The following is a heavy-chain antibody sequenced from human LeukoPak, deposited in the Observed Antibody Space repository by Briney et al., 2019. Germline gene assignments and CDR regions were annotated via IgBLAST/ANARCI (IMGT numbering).Heavy chain of an antibody. D-gene: IGHD5-12*01. Sequence: PSETLSLTCTVSGGSISSSSYYWGWIRQPPGKGLEWIGSIYYSGSTYYNPSLKSRVTISVDTSKNQFSLKLSSVTAADTAVYYCARGLWWLLQYFDYWGQGTLVTVSS. CDR2: IYYSGST. CDR1: GGSISSSSYY. J-gene: IGHJ4*02. CDR3: ARGLWWLLQYFDY. V-gene: IGHV4-39*01.